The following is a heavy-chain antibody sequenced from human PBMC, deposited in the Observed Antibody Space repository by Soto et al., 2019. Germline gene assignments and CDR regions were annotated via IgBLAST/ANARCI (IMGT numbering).Heavy chain of an antibody. CDR1: GYTFIDYG. V-gene: IGHV1-18*04. CDR3: VIHDKTISLDH. J-gene: IGHJ4*02. Sequence: QIQMVQSGAEVKEPGASVKVSCKTSGYTFIDYGIDWVRQAPGQDIQWMGWIGFYHTQTRYTPQFQGRVTISSDTSTRTFYMELRSLRSDDTATYYCVIHDKTISLDHWGPGTRITVSS. D-gene: IGHD3-22*01. CDR2: IGFYHTQT.